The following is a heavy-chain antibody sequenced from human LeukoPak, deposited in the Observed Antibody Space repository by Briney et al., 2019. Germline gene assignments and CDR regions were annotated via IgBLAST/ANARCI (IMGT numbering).Heavy chain of an antibody. Sequence: PEESLRLSCAASGFTFSHYWMHWVRQGLGKGLEWVARCNPDGSDTTYADSVKGRFTISRDNAKNILYLQMNSLRVEDTALYYCTSDTFGKYDSWGQGTLATVSS. CDR2: CNPDGSDT. CDR3: TSDTFGKYDS. V-gene: IGHV3-74*01. CDR1: GFTFSHYW. D-gene: IGHD3-10*01. J-gene: IGHJ4*02.